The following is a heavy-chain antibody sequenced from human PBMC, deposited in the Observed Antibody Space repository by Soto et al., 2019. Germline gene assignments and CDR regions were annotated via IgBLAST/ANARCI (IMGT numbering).Heavy chain of an antibody. Sequence: GGSLRLSCAASGFRFSNNGMHWVRQAPGKGLGWVAIISYDGSKKYYADSVKGRFTISRDNSKNTLYLQMNSLRVEDTAVYYCAKDRVESGLGEIDYWGQGTLVTVSS. D-gene: IGHD3-16*01. V-gene: IGHV3-30*18. J-gene: IGHJ4*02. CDR1: GFRFSNNG. CDR2: ISYDGSKK. CDR3: AKDRVESGLGEIDY.